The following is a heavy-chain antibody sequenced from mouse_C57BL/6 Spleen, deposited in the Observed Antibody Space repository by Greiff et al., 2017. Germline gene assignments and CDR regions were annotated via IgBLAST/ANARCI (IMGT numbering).Heavy chain of an antibody. V-gene: IGHV1-81*01. D-gene: IGHD1-1*01. CDR3: ARGVDGLAYYYDC. CDR1: GYTFTSYG. Sequence: VQLQQSGAELARPGASVKLSCKASGYTFTSYGISWVKQRTGQGLEWIGEINPRSGNTYYNEKFKGKATLTADKSSSTAYMELSSLTSEDSAVYFCARGVDGLAYYYDCWGQGTTLTVSS. J-gene: IGHJ2*01. CDR2: INPRSGNT.